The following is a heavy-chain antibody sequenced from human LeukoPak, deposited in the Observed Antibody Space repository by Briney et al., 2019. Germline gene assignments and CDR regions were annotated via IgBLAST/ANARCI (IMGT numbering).Heavy chain of an antibody. CDR2: IYYSGST. D-gene: IGHD2-15*01. V-gene: IGHV4-61*08. Sequence: SETLSLTCTVSGGSISSGGYYWSWIRQPPGKGLEWIGYIYYSGSTNYNPSLKSRVTISVDTSKNQFSLKLSSVTAADTAVYYCARTRDNDAFDIRGQGTMVTVSS. J-gene: IGHJ3*02. CDR1: GGSISSGGYY. CDR3: ARTRDNDAFDI.